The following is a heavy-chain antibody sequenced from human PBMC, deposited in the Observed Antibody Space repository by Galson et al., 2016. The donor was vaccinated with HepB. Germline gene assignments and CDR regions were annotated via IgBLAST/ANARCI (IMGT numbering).Heavy chain of an antibody. J-gene: IGHJ4*02. CDR3: ARSAGQSAFDY. CDR2: INAGNGVT. Sequence: SVKVSCKASGYSFTNNVIHWVRQAPGQRLEWMGWINAGNGVTKYPQKFQGRVTITRDTSASTAYMELSSLRSEDTAVYYCARSAGQSAFDYWGQGTLVTVSS. V-gene: IGHV1-3*01. D-gene: IGHD6-19*01. CDR1: GYSFTNNV.